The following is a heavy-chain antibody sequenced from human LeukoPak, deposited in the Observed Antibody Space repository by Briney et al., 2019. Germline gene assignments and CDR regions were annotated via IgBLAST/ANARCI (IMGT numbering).Heavy chain of an antibody. CDR2: ISSTSRTM. Sequence: AGGSLRLSCAASGFTFSSYSMNWVRQAPGKGLEWVSYISSTSRTMYYADSVKGRFTISRDIAKSSLYLEMNSLRDEDTAVYYCARDWMPQDTVVRGRYYGMDVWGQGTTVTVSS. CDR3: ARDWMPQDTVVRGRYYGMDV. J-gene: IGHJ6*02. CDR1: GFTFSSYS. V-gene: IGHV3-48*02. D-gene: IGHD3-10*01.